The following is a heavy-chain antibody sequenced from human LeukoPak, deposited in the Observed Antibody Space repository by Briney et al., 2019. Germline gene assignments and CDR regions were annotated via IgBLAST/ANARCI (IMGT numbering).Heavy chain of an antibody. CDR2: IRGGANSYTT. CDR3: SRDGGEGGNSSFDI. CDR1: GFTFSDYI. Sequence: GGSLRLSCAASGFTFSDYILDWVRQAPGKGLEWVGRIRGGANSYTTEYAASVKGRFTISRDDSKNSLYLNMNSLKTEDTAVYHCSRDGGEGGNSSFDIWGQGTMATVSS. J-gene: IGHJ3*02. D-gene: IGHD2/OR15-2a*01. V-gene: IGHV3-72*01.